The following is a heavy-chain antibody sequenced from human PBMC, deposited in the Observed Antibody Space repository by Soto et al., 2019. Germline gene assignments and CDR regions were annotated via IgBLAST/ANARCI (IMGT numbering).Heavy chain of an antibody. V-gene: IGHV3-30*18. CDR1: GFTFSSYG. CDR2: ISYDGSNK. Sequence: SLRLSCAASGFTFSSYGMHWVRQAPGKGLEWVAVISYDGSNKYYADSVKGRFTISRDNSKNTLYLQMNSLRAEDTAVYYCAKGYYYDSSGSSLYYYYYGMDVWGQGTTVTVSS. J-gene: IGHJ6*02. D-gene: IGHD3-22*01. CDR3: AKGYYYDSSGSSLYYYYYGMDV.